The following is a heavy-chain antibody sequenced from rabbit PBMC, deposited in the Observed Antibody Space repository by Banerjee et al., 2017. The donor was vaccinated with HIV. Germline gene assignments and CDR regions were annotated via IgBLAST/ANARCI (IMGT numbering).Heavy chain of an antibody. Sequence: QEQLEESGGDLVKPGASLTLTCTASGFTLSSYFMCWVRQAPGKGLEWIACIYNGDGNTYYANWAKGPFTISKTSSTTVTLQMTSLTAADTATYFCARDLAGVIGWNFGLWGPGTLVTVS. V-gene: IGHV1S45*01. J-gene: IGHJ6*01. CDR3: ARDLAGVIGWNFGL. CDR2: IYNGDGNT. CDR1: GFTLSSYF. D-gene: IGHD4-1*01.